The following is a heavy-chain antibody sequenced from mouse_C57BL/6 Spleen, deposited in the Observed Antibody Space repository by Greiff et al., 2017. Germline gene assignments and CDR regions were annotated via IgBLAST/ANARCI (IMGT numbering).Heavy chain of an antibody. CDR1: GFSLTSYA. CDR2: IWTGGGT. Sequence: LVAPSQSLSITCTVSGFSLTSYAISWVRQPPGKGLEWLGVIWTGGGTNYNSALKSRLSISKDNSKSQVFLKMNSLQTDDTARYYCARIYYGNYNYFDYWGQGTTLTVSS. D-gene: IGHD2-1*01. CDR3: ARIYYGNYNYFDY. J-gene: IGHJ2*01. V-gene: IGHV2-9-1*01.